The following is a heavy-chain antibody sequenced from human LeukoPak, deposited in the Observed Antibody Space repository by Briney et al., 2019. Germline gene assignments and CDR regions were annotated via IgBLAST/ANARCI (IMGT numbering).Heavy chain of an antibody. V-gene: IGHV4-39*01. D-gene: IGHD6-13*01. CDR2: IYYSGST. CDR1: GGSISSSSYY. Sequence: PSETLSLTCTVSGGSISSSSYYWGWIRQPPGKGLEWIGSIYYSGSTYYNPSLKSRVTISVDTSKNQFSLKLSSVTAADTAVYYCARHAVGIAAAGLKLWGQGTLVTVSS. J-gene: IGHJ4*02. CDR3: ARHAVGIAAAGLKL.